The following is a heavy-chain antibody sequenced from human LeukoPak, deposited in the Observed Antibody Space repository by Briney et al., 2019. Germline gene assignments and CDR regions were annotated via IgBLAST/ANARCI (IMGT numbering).Heavy chain of an antibody. CDR1: RGSLRSYF. J-gene: IGHJ4*02. D-gene: IGHD4-11*01. Sequence: SETLSLTRTVSRGSLRSYFGRSMPPPLGKRLGGMAYIFDSGSTDYDASLRSRVTMSVDMSKNQFSLTLNSVTAADTAVYYCARHERMTTYDYWGQGTLVTVSS. CDR2: IFDSGST. V-gene: IGHV4-59*08. CDR3: ARHERMTTYDY.